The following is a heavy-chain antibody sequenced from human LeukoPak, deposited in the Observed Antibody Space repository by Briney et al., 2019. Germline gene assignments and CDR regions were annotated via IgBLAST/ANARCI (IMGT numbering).Heavy chain of an antibody. CDR2: IYYSGST. CDR3: XXXXXXXXXSFSGYYYYMDV. CDR1: GGSISSSSYY. D-gene: IGHD3-3*01. Sequence: SETLSLTCTVSGGSISSSSYYWGWIRQPPGKGLEWIGYIYYSGSTNYNPSLKSRVTISVDTSKNQFSLKLSSVTAADTAVYYXXXXXXXXXXSFSGYYYYMDVWGKGTTVTVSS. V-gene: IGHV4-61*05. J-gene: IGHJ6*03.